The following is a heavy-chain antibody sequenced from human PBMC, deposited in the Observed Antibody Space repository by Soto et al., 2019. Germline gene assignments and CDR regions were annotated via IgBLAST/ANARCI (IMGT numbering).Heavy chain of an antibody. J-gene: IGHJ4*02. Sequence: QVQLVQSGAEVKKPGSSVKVSCKASGGTFSSYAISWVRQAPGQGLEWMGGIIPIFGTANYAQKFQGRVTIXXDXSXXTAYMELSSLRSEDTAVYYCARVGGSYFPESVFDYWGQGTLVTVSS. CDR2: IIPIFGTA. D-gene: IGHD1-26*01. V-gene: IGHV1-69*12. CDR1: GGTFSSYA. CDR3: ARVGGSYFPESVFDY.